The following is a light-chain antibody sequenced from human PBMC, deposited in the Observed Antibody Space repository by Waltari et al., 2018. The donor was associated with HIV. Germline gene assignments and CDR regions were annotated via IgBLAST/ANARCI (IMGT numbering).Light chain of an antibody. CDR2: GAS. Sequence: ELVLTPTPVTLSLSQGESATLSCRASQSVNSSNLAWYQQKPGQAPRLLISGASNRATGIPDRFSGSASGTEFTLSINTVEPEDFVLYFCQQFGSSRFTFGPGTKVDF. V-gene: IGKV3-20*01. CDR3: QQFGSSRFT. CDR1: QSVNSSN. J-gene: IGKJ3*01.